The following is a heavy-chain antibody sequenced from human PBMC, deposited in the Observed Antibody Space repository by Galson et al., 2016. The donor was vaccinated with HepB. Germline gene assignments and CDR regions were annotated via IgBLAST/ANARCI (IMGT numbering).Heavy chain of an antibody. CDR2: IVPLFNTP. CDR3: ARAKTSQVICSGVTCYLPFDD. J-gene: IGHJ4*02. CDR1: GGTFNFYG. Sequence: SVKVSCKVSGGTFNFYGIGWVRQAPGQGLEWMGGIVPLFNTPDYAQKFQDRVTMTADKSTGTVYMELNSLRNDDTAVYYCARAKTSQVICSGVTCYLPFDDWGQGSLVTVSS. D-gene: IGHD2-15*01. V-gene: IGHV1-69*06.